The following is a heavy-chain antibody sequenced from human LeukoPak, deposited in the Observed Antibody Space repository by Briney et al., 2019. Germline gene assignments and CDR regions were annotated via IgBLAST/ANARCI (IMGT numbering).Heavy chain of an antibody. CDR1: GGSFSGYY. CDR3: ARLPPQYIYGYSLTPN. D-gene: IGHD5-18*01. CDR2: INHSGST. V-gene: IGHV4-34*01. Sequence: PSGTLSLTCAVYGGSFSGYYWSWIRQPPGKGLEWIGEINHSGSTNYNPSLKSRVTISVDTSKNHFSLKLSSVTAADTAVYYCARLPPQYIYGYSLTPNWGQGTLVTVSS. J-gene: IGHJ4*02.